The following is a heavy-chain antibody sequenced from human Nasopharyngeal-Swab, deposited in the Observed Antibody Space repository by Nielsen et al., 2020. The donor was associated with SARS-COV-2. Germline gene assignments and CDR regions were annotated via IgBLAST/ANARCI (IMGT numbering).Heavy chain of an antibody. D-gene: IGHD3-10*01. V-gene: IGHV1-18*01. J-gene: IGHJ4*02. Sequence: WVRQAPGQGLEWMGWISVYNGNTNYGEKLQGRVTMTTETSSTTAYMELRSLTSDDTAVYYCARDRCKGCRGPDDYWGQGTLVTVSS. CDR2: ISVYNGNT. CDR3: ARDRCKGCRGPDDY.